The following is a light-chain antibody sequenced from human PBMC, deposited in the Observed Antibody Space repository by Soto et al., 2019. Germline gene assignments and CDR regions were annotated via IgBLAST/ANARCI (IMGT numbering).Light chain of an antibody. V-gene: IGLV1-44*01. Sequence: QSVLTQPPSASGTPGQRVTISCSGSSSNIGSNTVNWYQQLPGTAPKLLIYSNNXXPXGXXXXXXGSKSGTSASLAISGLQSEDEADYYCAAWDDSLNGFWVFGGGTKLTVL. CDR1: SSNIGSNT. J-gene: IGLJ3*02. CDR2: SNN. CDR3: AAWDDSLNGFWV.